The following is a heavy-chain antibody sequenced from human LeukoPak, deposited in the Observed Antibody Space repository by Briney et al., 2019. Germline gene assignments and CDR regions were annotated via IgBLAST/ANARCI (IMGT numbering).Heavy chain of an antibody. V-gene: IGHV1-2*02. J-gene: IGHJ3*02. Sequence: GASVKVSCKASGYTFSDYYLHWVRQAPGHGLEWMGWINPHSVGTHYAQKFQGRVTMTRDTSISTAYMELSSLRSDDTAVYFCAREIVATIGGAFDIWGQGTMVTVSS. CDR2: INPHSVGT. D-gene: IGHD5-12*01. CDR1: GYTFSDYY. CDR3: AREIVATIGGAFDI.